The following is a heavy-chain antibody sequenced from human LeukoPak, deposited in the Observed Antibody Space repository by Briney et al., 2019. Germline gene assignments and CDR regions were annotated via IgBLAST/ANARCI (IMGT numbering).Heavy chain of an antibody. Sequence: GGSLRLSCAASGFTFSSYSMNWVRQAPGKGLEWVSSISSSSSYIYYADSVKGRFTISRDNARNSLYLQMNSLRAEDTAVYYCAKGVSGSGSSYYYYYYYMDVWGKGTTVTVSS. V-gene: IGHV3-21*04. D-gene: IGHD3-10*01. CDR3: AKGVSGSGSSYYYYYYYMDV. J-gene: IGHJ6*03. CDR2: ISSSSSYI. CDR1: GFTFSSYS.